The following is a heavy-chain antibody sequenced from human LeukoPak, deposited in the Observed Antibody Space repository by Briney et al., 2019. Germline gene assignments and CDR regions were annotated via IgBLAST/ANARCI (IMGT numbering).Heavy chain of an antibody. V-gene: IGHV3-21*01. CDR2: ISSSSSYI. D-gene: IGHD3-10*01. Sequence: PGGSLRLSCAASGFTFSSYSMNGVRQAPGKGLEWVSSISSSSSYIYYADSVKGRFTISRDNAKNSLCLQMNSLRAEDTAVYYCARSSSGSYYNGFDYWGQGTLVTVSS. CDR3: ARSSSGSYYNGFDY. J-gene: IGHJ4*02. CDR1: GFTFSSYS.